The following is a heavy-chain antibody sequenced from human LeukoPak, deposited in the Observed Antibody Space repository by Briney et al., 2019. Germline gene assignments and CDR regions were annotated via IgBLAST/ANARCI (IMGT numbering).Heavy chain of an antibody. D-gene: IGHD6-19*01. CDR2: IRNKANGGTA. Sequence: GRSLRLSCTASGFTFSDYAMTWVRQAPGKGLEWVGFIRNKANGGTADYAASVKDRFTISRDDSKTIAYLQMNSLKTEDTAVYFCSRAYSTGWLGINDYWGQGVLVTVSS. CDR3: SRAYSTGWLGINDY. CDR1: GFTFSDYA. J-gene: IGHJ4*02. V-gene: IGHV3-49*04.